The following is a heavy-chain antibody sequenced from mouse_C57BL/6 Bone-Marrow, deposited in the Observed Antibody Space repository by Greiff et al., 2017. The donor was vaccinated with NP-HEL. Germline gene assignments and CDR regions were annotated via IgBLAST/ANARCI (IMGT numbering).Heavy chain of an antibody. CDR2: ISYSGSA. J-gene: IGHJ2*01. D-gene: IGHD2-3*01. CDR1: GYSITSDY. V-gene: IGHV3-8*01. CDR3: ARSAYDGYYYFDY. Sequence: EVKLVESGPGLAKPSQTLSLTCSVTGYSITSDYWNWIRKFPGNKLEYMGYISYSGSAYYNPSLKSRISITRDTSKNQYYLQLNSVTTEDTATYYCARSAYDGYYYFDYWGQGTTLTVSS.